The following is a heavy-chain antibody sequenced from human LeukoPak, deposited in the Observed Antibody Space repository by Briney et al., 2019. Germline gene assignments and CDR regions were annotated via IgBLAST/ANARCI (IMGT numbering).Heavy chain of an antibody. D-gene: IGHD6-13*01. CDR1: GFTFSTYA. J-gene: IGHJ4*02. Sequence: GGSLRLSCAASGFTFSTYAMTWVRQAPGKGLEWVSAISGSGGSTYYADSVKGRFTISRDNSKNTLYLQMNSLRAEDTAVYYCARETTSWYRTGGFDYWGQGTLVTVSS. CDR3: ARETTSWYRTGGFDY. V-gene: IGHV3-23*01. CDR2: ISGSGGST.